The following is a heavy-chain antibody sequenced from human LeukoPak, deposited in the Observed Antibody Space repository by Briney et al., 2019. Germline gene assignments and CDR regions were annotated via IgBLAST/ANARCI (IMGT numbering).Heavy chain of an antibody. CDR2: ISYDGSNK. CDR3: ARDGGIITMIVVFDY. V-gene: IGHV3-30-3*01. Sequence: PGGSLRLSCAASGFTFSSYAMHWVRQAPGKGLEWVAVISYDGSNKYYADSVKGRFTISRDNSKNTLYLRMNSLRAEDTAVYYCARDGGIITMIVVFDYWGQGTLVTVSS. CDR1: GFTFSSYA. J-gene: IGHJ4*02. D-gene: IGHD3-22*01.